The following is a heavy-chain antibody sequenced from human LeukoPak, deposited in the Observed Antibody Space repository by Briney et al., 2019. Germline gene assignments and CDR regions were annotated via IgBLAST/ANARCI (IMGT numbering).Heavy chain of an antibody. Sequence: GESLKISCKGSGYSFTSYWISWLRQMPGKGLEWMGRIDPSDSYTNYSPSFQGNVTSSADKSISTAYLQWSSLKASDTALYYCARHYCSGGSCYSVGWFDPWGQGTLVTVSS. V-gene: IGHV5-10-1*01. CDR2: IDPSDSYT. D-gene: IGHD2-15*01. J-gene: IGHJ5*02. CDR1: GYSFTSYW. CDR3: ARHYCSGGSCYSVGWFDP.